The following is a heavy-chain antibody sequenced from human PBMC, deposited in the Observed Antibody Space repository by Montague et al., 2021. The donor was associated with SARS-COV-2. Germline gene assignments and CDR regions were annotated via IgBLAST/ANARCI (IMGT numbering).Heavy chain of an antibody. CDR2: INHSGST. J-gene: IGHJ4*02. V-gene: IGHV4-34*01. CDR3: ARGSRKRLVRPTNYYYFDY. D-gene: IGHD6-13*01. CDR1: GGSFSGCY. Sequence: SETLSLTCAVYGGSFSGCYWSWIRQPPGKGLEWIGEINHSGSTNYNPSLKSRATVSVDTSKNQFSLKLSSVTAADTAVYYCARGSRKRLVRPTNYYYFDYWGQGTLVTVSS.